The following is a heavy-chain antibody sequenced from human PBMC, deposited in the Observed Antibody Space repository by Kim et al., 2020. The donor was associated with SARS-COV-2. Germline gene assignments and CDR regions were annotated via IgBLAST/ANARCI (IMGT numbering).Heavy chain of an antibody. Sequence: SQTLSLTCAISGDRVSSDIVTWNWIRQSSSRGLEWLGRTYYRSRWYNEYAVSVKSRITINPDTSKNQFSLQLKSVTPDDTALYYCARNKNWGYDSWGQGTLVTVSS. J-gene: IGHJ4*02. D-gene: IGHD3-16*01. CDR2: TYYRSRWYN. CDR3: ARNKNWGYDS. CDR1: GDRVSSDIVT. V-gene: IGHV6-1*01.